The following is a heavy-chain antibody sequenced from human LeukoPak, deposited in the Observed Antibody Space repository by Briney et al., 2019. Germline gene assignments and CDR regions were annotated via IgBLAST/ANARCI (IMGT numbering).Heavy chain of an antibody. CDR1: GYTFTSYA. CDR3: ARWDYDSSGYALHYFDY. D-gene: IGHD3-22*01. Sequence: ASVKVSCKASGYTFTSYAMNWVRQAPGQGLEWMGWINTYTGNPTYAQGFTGRFVFSLDTSVSTAYLQISSLKAEDTAVYYCARWDYDSSGYALHYFDYWGQGTLVTVSS. J-gene: IGHJ4*02. V-gene: IGHV7-4-1*02. CDR2: INTYTGNP.